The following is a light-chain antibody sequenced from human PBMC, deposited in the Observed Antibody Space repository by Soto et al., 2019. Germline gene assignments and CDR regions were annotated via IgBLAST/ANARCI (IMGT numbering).Light chain of an antibody. CDR1: SSDVGGYNY. Sequence: QSALTQPRSVSGSPGQSVTISCTGTSSDVGGYNYVSWYQQHPGKAPKLMIYDVSKWPSGVPDRFSGSKSGNTASLTISGLQAEDEADYYCCSYAGSFVVFGGGTNFTVL. CDR3: CSYAGSFVV. J-gene: IGLJ2*01. CDR2: DVS. V-gene: IGLV2-11*01.